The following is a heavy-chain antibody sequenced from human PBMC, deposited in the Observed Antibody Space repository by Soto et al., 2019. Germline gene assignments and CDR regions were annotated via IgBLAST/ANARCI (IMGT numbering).Heavy chain of an antibody. CDR2: VNSDESTT. CDR1: GFTFSSYW. CDR3: VCFECGRTAVVTAMEANGY. Sequence: PGGSLRLSCAASGFTFSSYWMHWVRQGPGKGLVWVSRVNSDESTTSYADPVKGRFTISRDNAKSTLYLQMSSLRVEDTALYYCVCFECGRTAVVTAMEANGYWGQGTLVTVSS. V-gene: IGHV3-74*01. J-gene: IGHJ4*02. D-gene: IGHD2-21*02.